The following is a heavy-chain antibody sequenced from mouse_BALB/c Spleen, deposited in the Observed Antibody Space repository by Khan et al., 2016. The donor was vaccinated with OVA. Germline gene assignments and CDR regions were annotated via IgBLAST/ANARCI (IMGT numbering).Heavy chain of an antibody. D-gene: IGHD1-1*02. CDR1: GYTFTDYS. V-gene: IGHV9-2-1*01. J-gene: IGHJ1*01. CDR3: AIWYWYFDV. Sequence: QIQLVQSGPELKKPGETVKISCKASGYTFTDYSLHWVKQAPGKGLKWMGWINTETGEPTYADDFKGRFAFSLETSASTACLQINNLRNEDTAIYFCAIWYWYFDVWGAGTTVTVSS. CDR2: INTETGEP.